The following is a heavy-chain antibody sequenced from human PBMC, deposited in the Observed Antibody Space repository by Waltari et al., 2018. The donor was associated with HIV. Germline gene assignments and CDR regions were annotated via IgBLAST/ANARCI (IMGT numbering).Heavy chain of an antibody. CDR3: ATDRGTWLRLGWFDP. V-gene: IGHV3-30*02. J-gene: IGHJ5*02. D-gene: IGHD6-19*01. Sequence: QVQLVQSGGGVVRPGKSVRLSCTASRFKLTDLKFSDYGIHWVRQAPGKGLEWVVFILVDGKVTCYADSVKGRFTISRDNSRDTVNLLMDSLRIEDTAAYYCATDRGTWLRLGWFDPWGQGSLLTVSS. CDR2: ILVDGKVT. CDR1: RFKLTDLKFSDYG.